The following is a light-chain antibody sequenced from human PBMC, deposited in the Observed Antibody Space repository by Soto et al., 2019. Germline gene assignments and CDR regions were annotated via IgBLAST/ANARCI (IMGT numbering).Light chain of an antibody. V-gene: IGKV3-15*01. CDR2: GAS. CDR3: QQSGGT. J-gene: IGKJ1*01. CDR1: QSLSSN. Sequence: EVVMTQSPATLSLSPGERATLSCRASQSLSSNLAWYRQRPGHAPRLLIYGASTRATGVPARFSGSGSGTEFTLTISSLQSEDLAVYYCQQSGGTFGQGTKVEIK.